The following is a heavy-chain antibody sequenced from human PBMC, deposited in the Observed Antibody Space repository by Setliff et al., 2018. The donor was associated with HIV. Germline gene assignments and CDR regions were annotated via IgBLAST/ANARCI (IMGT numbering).Heavy chain of an antibody. Sequence: ASVKVSCKASGYTFTSYDINWVRQATGQGLEWMGWMNPDSGHTGYAQKFQGRVTMTRNTSISTAYMELSSLRSEDTAVYYCARDLPTPNWGFDYWGQGTLVTVSS. V-gene: IGHV1-8*02. CDR1: GYTFTSYD. CDR2: MNPDSGHT. D-gene: IGHD7-27*01. J-gene: IGHJ4*02. CDR3: ARDLPTPNWGFDY.